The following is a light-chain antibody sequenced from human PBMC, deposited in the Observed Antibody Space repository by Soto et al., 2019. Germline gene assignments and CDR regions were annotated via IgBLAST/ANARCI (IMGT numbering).Light chain of an antibody. CDR3: RQYGYSLGFA. Sequence: DIHLTQSPSFLSASVGDRVTITCRASQGIRNDLGWYQQKPGKAPKLLIYAASSLQSGVPSRFSGSGSGIAFTLTISRMEPEDFAVYYCRQYGYSLGFAFGGGTKVDIK. J-gene: IGKJ4*02. V-gene: IGKV1-17*01. CDR2: AAS. CDR1: QGIRND.